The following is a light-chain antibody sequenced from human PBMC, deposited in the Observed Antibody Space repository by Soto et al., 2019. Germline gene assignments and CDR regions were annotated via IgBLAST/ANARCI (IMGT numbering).Light chain of an antibody. J-gene: IGLJ3*02. CDR1: SSDVGNYKY. CDR2: EVS. Sequence: QSALTQPASVSGSPGQSITISCTGTSSDVGNYKYVSWYQQHPGKAPKLMIYEVSNRPSGVSNRFSGSKSGNTASLTISGLQAEDETDYFCSSDVSGYSLGVFGGGTKLTVL. V-gene: IGLV2-14*01. CDR3: SSDVSGYSLGV.